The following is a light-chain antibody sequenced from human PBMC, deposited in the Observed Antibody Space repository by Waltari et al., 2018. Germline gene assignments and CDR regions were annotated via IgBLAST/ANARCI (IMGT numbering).Light chain of an antibody. V-gene: IGLV2-23*03. CDR1: NSNVGSYNL. J-gene: IGLJ2*01. CDR2: EGN. Sequence: QSALTQPASVSGSPGKSITISCPGFNSNVGSYNLVSWYQKHPGKAPKLLIYEGNRRPSGVSNRFSGSKSDNTASLTLSGLQAEDEADYYCCSNVGSSVFFGGGTKLTVL. CDR3: CSNVGSSVF.